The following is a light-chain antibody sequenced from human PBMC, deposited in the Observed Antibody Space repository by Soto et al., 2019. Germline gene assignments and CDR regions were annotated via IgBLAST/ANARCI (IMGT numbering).Light chain of an antibody. CDR3: LLSYNGPYV. CDR1: TGAVTNGHY. V-gene: IGLV7-46*01. J-gene: IGLJ1*01. Sequence: QPVVTQEPSLTVSPGGTVTLTSGSSTGAVTNGHYPYWFQQKPGQAPRTLIYDTTNRHSWTPARFPGSLLGGKAALTLSGAQPEDEAEYYCLLSYNGPYVFGTGTKVTVL. CDR2: DTT.